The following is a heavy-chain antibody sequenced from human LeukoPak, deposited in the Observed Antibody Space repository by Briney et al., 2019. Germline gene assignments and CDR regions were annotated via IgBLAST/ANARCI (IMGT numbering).Heavy chain of an antibody. CDR2: IYYSGST. V-gene: IGHV4-31*03. J-gene: IGHJ4*02. CDR3: ASTATVVTSFDY. D-gene: IGHD4-23*01. CDR1: GGSISSGGYY. Sequence: SETLSLTCTVSGGSISSGGYYWSWIRQHPGKGLEWIRYIYYSGSTYYNPSLKSRVTISVDTSKNQFSLKLSSVTAADTAVYYCASTATVVTSFDYWGQGTPVTVSS.